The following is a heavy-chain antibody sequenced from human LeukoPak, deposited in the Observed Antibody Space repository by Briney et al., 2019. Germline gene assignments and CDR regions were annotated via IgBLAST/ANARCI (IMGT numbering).Heavy chain of an antibody. CDR1: GGSVSSGSYY. Sequence: PSETLSLTCTVSGGSVSSGSYYWSWIRQPPGKGLEWIGYIYYSGSTNYNPSLKSRVTISVDTSKNQFSLKLSSVTAADTAVYYCARDSYYDSSGVDHWGQGTLVTVSS. CDR2: IYYSGST. CDR3: ARDSYYDSSGVDH. J-gene: IGHJ4*02. V-gene: IGHV4-61*01. D-gene: IGHD3-22*01.